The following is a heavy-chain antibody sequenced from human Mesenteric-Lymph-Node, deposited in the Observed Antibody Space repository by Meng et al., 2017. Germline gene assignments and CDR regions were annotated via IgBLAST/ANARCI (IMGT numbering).Heavy chain of an antibody. J-gene: IGHJ4*01. CDR2: IKEDGSEE. D-gene: IGHD3-22*01. CDR1: GFAFSNHW. CDR3: ARAMSLMGPRYYFDY. V-gene: IGHV3-7*01. Sequence: GESLKISCSASGFAFSNHWMSWVRQAPGKGLEVLANIKEDGSEEDYVDSLRGRFTISRDNAKNSLYLQMNSLRAEDTAVYYCARAMSLMGPRYYFDYWGHGTLVTVSS.